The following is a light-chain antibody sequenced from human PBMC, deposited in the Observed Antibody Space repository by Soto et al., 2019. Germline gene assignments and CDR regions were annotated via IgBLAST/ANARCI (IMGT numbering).Light chain of an antibody. CDR3: QQLETYPLT. V-gene: IGKV1-13*02. CDR1: QGISSA. CDR2: DVF. Sequence: AIQVTQSPSSLSASVGDTVTITCRASQGISSAFAWYQQKPGIVPRLLIYDVFNLQSGVPSRFSGSGSGTDFTLTISRLQPEDFATYYCQQLETYPLTFGQGTRLEVK. J-gene: IGKJ5*01.